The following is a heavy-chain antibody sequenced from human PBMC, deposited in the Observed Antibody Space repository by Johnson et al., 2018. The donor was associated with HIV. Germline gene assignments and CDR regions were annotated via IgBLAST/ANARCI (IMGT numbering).Heavy chain of an antibody. D-gene: IGHD3-9*01. CDR3: AKDPPGVDDIHAFDI. Sequence: QVQLVESGGGVVQSGRSLRLSCAASGFAFSRFAMHWVRQVPDKGLEWVAVISYDGSYKYYADSVKGRFTISRDNSKNTLYLQMNSLRAEDTAVYYCAKDPPGVDDIHAFDIWGQGTMVTVSS. J-gene: IGHJ3*02. CDR1: GFAFSRFA. CDR2: ISYDGSYK. V-gene: IGHV3-30*18.